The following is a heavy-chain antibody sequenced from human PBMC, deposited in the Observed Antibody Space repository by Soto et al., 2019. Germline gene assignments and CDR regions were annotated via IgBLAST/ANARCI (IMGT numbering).Heavy chain of an antibody. V-gene: IGHV4-59*01. CDR2: MYNIGST. CDR3: ARDLWGYCGADCYPLDV. D-gene: IGHD2-21*02. Sequence: QVRLQESGPGLVKPSETLSLTCTVSGGSISRYYWSWIRQPPGKGLEWIGYMYNIGSTIYNPSLKGRVTISVDTSKNQFSLKLNSVTAADTAVYYCARDLWGYCGADCYPLDVWGQGTTVTVSS. J-gene: IGHJ6*02. CDR1: GGSISRYY.